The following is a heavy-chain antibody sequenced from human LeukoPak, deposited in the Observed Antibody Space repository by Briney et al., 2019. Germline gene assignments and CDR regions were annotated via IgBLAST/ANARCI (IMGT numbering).Heavy chain of an antibody. D-gene: IGHD3-22*01. V-gene: IGHV3-74*03. CDR2: LSGDGKSP. CDR1: GIRISNYW. Sequence: GGSLRLSCAASGIRISNYWMYWVRQESGKGPVWVSRLSGDGKSPTYADSVKGRFTISRDNSKNTLYLQMNSLRAEDTAVYYCARDKAGSAMIVVVLYYFDYWGQGTLVTVSS. CDR3: ARDKAGSAMIVVVLYYFDY. J-gene: IGHJ4*02.